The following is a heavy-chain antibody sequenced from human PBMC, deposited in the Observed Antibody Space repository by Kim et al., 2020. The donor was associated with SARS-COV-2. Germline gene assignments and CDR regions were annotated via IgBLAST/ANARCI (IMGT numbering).Heavy chain of an antibody. Sequence: SDEGDKYYADAVKGRFTISRENSKTMLFLQMNSLRAEDTAVYYCANFESWGQGTLVTVSS. J-gene: IGHJ4*02. CDR3: ANFES. CDR2: SDEGDK. V-gene: IGHV3-33*06.